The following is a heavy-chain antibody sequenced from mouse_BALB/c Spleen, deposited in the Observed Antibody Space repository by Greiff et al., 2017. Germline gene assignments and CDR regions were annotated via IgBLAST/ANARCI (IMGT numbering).Heavy chain of an antibody. Sequence: DVMLVESGGGLVQPGGSLRLSCATSGFTFTDYYMSWVRQPPGKALEWLGFIRNTANGYTTAYSASVKGRFTISRDNSQSILYLQMNTLRAEDSATYYCARQGYYGNYVGWCAYWGKGTLVTVSA. V-gene: IGHV7-3*02. CDR1: GFTFTDYY. D-gene: IGHD2-1*01. CDR3: ARQGYYGNYVGWCAY. CDR2: IRNTANGYTT. J-gene: IGHJ3*01.